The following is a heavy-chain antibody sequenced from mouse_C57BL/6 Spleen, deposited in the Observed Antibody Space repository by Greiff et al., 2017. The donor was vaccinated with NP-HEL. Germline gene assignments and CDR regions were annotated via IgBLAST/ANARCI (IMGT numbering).Heavy chain of an antibody. CDR1: GFTFSSYA. Sequence: EVQGVESGGGLVKPGGSLKLSCAASGFTFSSYAMSWVRQTPEKRLEWVATISDGGSYTYYPDNVKGRFTISRDNAKNNLYLQMSHLKSEDTAMYYCARDGYDEGFAYWGQGTLVTVSA. D-gene: IGHD2-2*01. CDR2: ISDGGSYT. J-gene: IGHJ3*01. V-gene: IGHV5-4*01. CDR3: ARDGYDEGFAY.